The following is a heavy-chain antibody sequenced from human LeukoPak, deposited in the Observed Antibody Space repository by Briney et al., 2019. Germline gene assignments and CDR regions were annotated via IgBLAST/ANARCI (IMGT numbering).Heavy chain of an antibody. Sequence: GASVKVSCKASGYTLTSYGISWVRQAPGQGLEWMGWISAYNGNTNYAQKLQGRVTMTTDTSTSTAYMELRSLRSDDTAVYYCARPYYHYDSSGYYYDYWGQGTLVTVSS. V-gene: IGHV1-18*01. J-gene: IGHJ4*02. CDR1: GYTLTSYG. CDR2: ISAYNGNT. CDR3: ARPYYHYDSSGYYYDY. D-gene: IGHD3-22*01.